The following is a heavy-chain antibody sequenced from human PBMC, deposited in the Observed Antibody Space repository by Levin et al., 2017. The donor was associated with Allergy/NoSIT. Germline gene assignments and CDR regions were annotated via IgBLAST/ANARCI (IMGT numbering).Heavy chain of an antibody. CDR2: VYWDDDK. V-gene: IGHV2-5*02. D-gene: IGHD3-22*01. Sequence: SLTTSGMGVGWIRQPPGKALEWLALVYWDDDKRYSPSLKSRLTITKDTSKNQVVLRMTNIDPVDTATYYCARRYYYDSSAYVYFDYWGQGTLVTVSS. CDR1: SLTTSGMG. CDR3: ARRYYYDSSAYVYFDY. J-gene: IGHJ4*01.